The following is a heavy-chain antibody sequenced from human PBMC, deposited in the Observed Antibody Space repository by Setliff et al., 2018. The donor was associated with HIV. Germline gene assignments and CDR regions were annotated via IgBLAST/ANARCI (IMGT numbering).Heavy chain of an antibody. J-gene: IGHJ4*02. D-gene: IGHD4-17*01. CDR1: GYTFTTYY. CDR2: LNPSEGTT. Sequence: ASVKVSCKASGYTFTTYYIHWVRQAPGQGLEWMGILNPSEGTTNYAQKLQGRVTMTTDTSTSTAYMEMNTLRVEDTAVYYCMYGGRTATTHWGQGTLVTVSS. V-gene: IGHV1-46*01. CDR3: MYGGRTATTH.